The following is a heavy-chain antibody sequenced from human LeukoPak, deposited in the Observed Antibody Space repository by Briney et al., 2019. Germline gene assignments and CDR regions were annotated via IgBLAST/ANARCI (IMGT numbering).Heavy chain of an antibody. CDR2: IIPIFGTA. D-gene: IGHD6-13*01. J-gene: IGHJ4*02. CDR3: ARGSTRIAAAGTFDY. CDR1: GGTFSSYA. V-gene: IGHV1-69*06. Sequence: GASVKVSCKASGGTFSSYAISWVRQAPGQGLEWMGGIIPIFGTANYAQKFQGRVTITADKSTSTAYMELSSLRSEDTAVYYCARGSTRIAAAGTFDYWGQGTLVTVSS.